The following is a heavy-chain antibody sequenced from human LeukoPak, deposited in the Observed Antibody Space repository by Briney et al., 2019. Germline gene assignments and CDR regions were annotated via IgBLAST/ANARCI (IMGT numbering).Heavy chain of an antibody. V-gene: IGHV3-30*04. Sequence: SGGSLRLSCAASGFTFSSYAMHWVRQAPGKGLEWVAVISYDGSNKYYADSVKGRFTISRDNSKNTLYLQTNSLRAEDTAVYYCARDGGSGSYGPDYWGQGTLVTVSS. CDR3: ARDGGSGSYGPDY. CDR1: GFTFSSYA. D-gene: IGHD3-10*01. J-gene: IGHJ4*02. CDR2: ISYDGSNK.